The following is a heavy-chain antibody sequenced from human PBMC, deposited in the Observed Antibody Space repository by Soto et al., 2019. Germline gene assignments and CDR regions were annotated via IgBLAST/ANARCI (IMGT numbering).Heavy chain of an antibody. CDR1: GGSISSYY. CDR3: ARHGLGLDY. D-gene: IGHD1-26*01. CDR2: IHHSGST. J-gene: IGHJ4*02. Sequence: QVQLQESGPGLVKPSETLSLTCTVSGGSISSYYWSWIRQPPGKGLEWIAYIHHSGSTDYNPSLKSRVTISLDKSKNQFSLKLTSVTAADTAVYHCARHGLGLDYWGQGTLVTVSS. V-gene: IGHV4-59*08.